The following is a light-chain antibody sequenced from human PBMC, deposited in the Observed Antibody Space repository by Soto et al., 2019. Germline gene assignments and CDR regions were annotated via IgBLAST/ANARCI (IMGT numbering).Light chain of an antibody. V-gene: IGKV1-39*01. CDR1: QSISSC. CDR2: AAY. CDR3: QQSYSTPRT. Sequence: PLTQSPSDLSAIVGDSVTITCRASQSISSCLAWYQQKPGEAPKLLIYAAYTLQSGVPSRFSGSGFGTDFTLTISSLQPEDFATYYCQQSYSTPRTFGQGTKVDIK. J-gene: IGKJ1*01.